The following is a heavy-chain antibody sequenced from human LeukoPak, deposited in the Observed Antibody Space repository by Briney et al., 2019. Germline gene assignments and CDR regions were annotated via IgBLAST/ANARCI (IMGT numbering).Heavy chain of an antibody. Sequence: ASVKVSCKASGGTFSSYAISWVRQAPGQGLEWMGGIIPIFGTANYAQKFQGRVTSTADESTSTAYMELSSLRSEDTAVYYCARESVVPAAESYNWFDPWGQGTLVTVSS. J-gene: IGHJ5*02. CDR2: IIPIFGTA. V-gene: IGHV1-69*13. D-gene: IGHD2-2*01. CDR3: ARESVVPAAESYNWFDP. CDR1: GGTFSSYA.